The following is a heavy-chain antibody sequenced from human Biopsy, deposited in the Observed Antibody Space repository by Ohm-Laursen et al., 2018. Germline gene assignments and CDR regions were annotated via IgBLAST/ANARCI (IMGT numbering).Heavy chain of an antibody. CDR1: GFTFNNYG. D-gene: IGHD5-18*01. CDR2: IFYDGSNT. CDR3: AKDRYNYTPIGGFSMDV. Sequence: SLRLSCSASGFTFNNYGMQWVRQDPGKGLEWVAFIFYDGSNTYYADSVKGRFTISRDNSRDTLYLQMSSLRAEDTAVYYCAKDRYNYTPIGGFSMDVWGQGTTVTVSS. V-gene: IGHV3-30*18. J-gene: IGHJ6*02.